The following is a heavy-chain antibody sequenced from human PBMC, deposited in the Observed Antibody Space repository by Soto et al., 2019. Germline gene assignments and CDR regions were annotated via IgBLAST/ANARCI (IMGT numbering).Heavy chain of an antibody. CDR3: AMGQYLAWSPY. D-gene: IGHD2-15*01. V-gene: IGHV4-39*01. J-gene: IGHJ4*02. CDR1: GDSISSSGHY. Sequence: SETLSLTCTVSGDSISSSGHYWAWIRQLPGSGLEWIGSIHPSGTTHYNPSLKSRVTISADTSKRQASLKLSSVTAADTAMFYCAMGQYLAWSPYWGQGSLVTVSS. CDR2: IHPSGTT.